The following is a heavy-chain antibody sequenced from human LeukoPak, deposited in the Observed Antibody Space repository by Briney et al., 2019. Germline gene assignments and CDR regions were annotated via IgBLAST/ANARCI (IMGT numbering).Heavy chain of an antibody. V-gene: IGHV3-7*03. J-gene: IGHJ4*02. CDR2: IKEDGSEK. CDR3: ARGPFTVITFGGVRGY. D-gene: IGHD3-16*01. Sequence: GGSLRLSCAASTFTISGYWMSWVRQAPGKGLEWVANIKEDGSEKYYVDSVEGRFTISRDNAKNSLYLQMNSLRAEDTAVYYCARGPFTVITFGGVRGYWGQGTLVTVSS. CDR1: TFTISGYW.